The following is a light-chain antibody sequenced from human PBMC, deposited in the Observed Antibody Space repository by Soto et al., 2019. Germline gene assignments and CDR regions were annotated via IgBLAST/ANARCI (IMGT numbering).Light chain of an antibody. J-gene: IGLJ2*01. CDR2: DDS. Sequence: SYELTQTPSVSVAPGQTARITCGGDNIRRKTVHWYQQKPGQAPVLVVYDDSDRPSGIPERFSGSNSGNPATLTISRVEAGDEDDYYCQVWDSTSNHVLFGGGTKVTVL. V-gene: IGLV3-21*02. CDR1: NIRRKT. CDR3: QVWDSTSNHVL.